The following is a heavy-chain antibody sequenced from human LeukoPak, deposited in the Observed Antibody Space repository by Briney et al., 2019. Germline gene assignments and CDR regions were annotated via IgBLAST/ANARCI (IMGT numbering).Heavy chain of an antibody. V-gene: IGHV3-15*01. J-gene: IGHJ2*01. D-gene: IGHD3-10*01. Sequence: GGSLRLSCAASGFTFSDHHMDWVRQAPGKGLEWVGRIKSKTDGGTTDYAAPVKGRFTISRDDSKNTLYLQMNSLRAEDTAVYYCARGYSGWYFDLWGRGTLVTVSS. CDR1: GFTFSDHH. CDR3: ARGYSGWYFDL. CDR2: IKSKTDGGTT.